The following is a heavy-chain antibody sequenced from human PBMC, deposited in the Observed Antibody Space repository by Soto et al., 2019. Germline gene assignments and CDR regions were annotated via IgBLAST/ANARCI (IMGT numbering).Heavy chain of an antibody. CDR1: GFTFSKAW. J-gene: IGHJ4*02. CDR2: IRNKNDGGTT. D-gene: IGHD3-3*02. Sequence: EVQLVESGGGLVKPGGSLRLSCAASGFTFSKAWMNWVRQAPGKGLEWVGRIRNKNDGGTTDYAAPVNGRFTISRDDSRNILYLQMNSLKTEDTGVYYCNTDEISSDCSSQGTLVTVSS. V-gene: IGHV3-15*07. CDR3: NTDEISSDC.